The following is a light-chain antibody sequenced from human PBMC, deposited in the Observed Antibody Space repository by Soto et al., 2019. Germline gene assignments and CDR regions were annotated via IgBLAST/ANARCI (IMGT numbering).Light chain of an antibody. CDR2: GAS. J-gene: IGKJ2*01. CDR1: QSVGNS. CDR3: QQYKNWYT. Sequence: EIVMTQSPVTLSVSPGERATLSCRASQSVGNSLAWYQQKPGQAPRLLFHGASTRATGIPARFSGSGSGTEFTLTISSPQSEDSAVYYCQQYKNWYTFGQGTKLEIK. V-gene: IGKV3-15*01.